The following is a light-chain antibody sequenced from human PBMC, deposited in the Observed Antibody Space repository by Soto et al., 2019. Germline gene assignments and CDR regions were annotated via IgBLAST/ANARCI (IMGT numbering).Light chain of an antibody. CDR1: QGISSS. J-gene: IGKJ3*01. CDR2: VAS. CDR3: QQLNSYPFT. Sequence: DIQLTQSPSFLSASVGDRVTITCRASQGISSSLAWYQQKPGKAPKLLFYVASTLQTGVPSRFSGSGSGTEFTLSISSLQPEDFAIYYCQQLNSYPFTFGPGTKVDIK. V-gene: IGKV1-9*01.